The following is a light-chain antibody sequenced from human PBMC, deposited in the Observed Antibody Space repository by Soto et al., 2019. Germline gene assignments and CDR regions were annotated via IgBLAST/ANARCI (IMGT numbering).Light chain of an antibody. J-gene: IGLJ2*01. CDR3: QSYDSSLSVV. CDR1: SSNIGADYD. Sequence: QSVLTQPPSGSGAPGQRVIISCTGSSSNIGADYDVHWYQHLPGTAPKLLIYGNTNRPSGVPDRFSGSKSGTSASLAITGLQAEDEADYYCQSYDSSLSVVIGGGTKLTVL. CDR2: GNT. V-gene: IGLV1-40*01.